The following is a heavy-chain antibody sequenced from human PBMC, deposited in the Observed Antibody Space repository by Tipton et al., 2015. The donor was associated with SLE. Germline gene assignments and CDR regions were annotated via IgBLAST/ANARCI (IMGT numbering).Heavy chain of an antibody. CDR1: GHTFTSYY. CDR2: INPSGGST. J-gene: IGHJ2*01. V-gene: IGHV1-46*01. CDR3: ARRAGQWYFDL. D-gene: IGHD6-19*01. Sequence: QSGPEVKKPGASVKVSCKASGHTFTSYYMHWVRQAPGQGLEWMGIINPSGGSTSYAQKFQGRVTMTRDTSKNQFSLKLSSVTAADTAVYYCARRAGQWYFDLWGRGTLVTVSS.